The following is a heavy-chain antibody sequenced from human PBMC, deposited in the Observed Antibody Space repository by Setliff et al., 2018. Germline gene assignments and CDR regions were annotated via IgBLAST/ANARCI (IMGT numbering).Heavy chain of an antibody. V-gene: IGHV1-3*01. CDR2: INPGNGNT. J-gene: IGHJ4*02. Sequence: ASVKVSCKASGYTFTDYAMHWVRQAPGQRLEWMGWINPGNGNTKYSQKFQGRVTMTRDTSTSTVYMELSSLRSEDTAVYYCARAPLESGYNYGQGHYFDYWGQGTLVTVSS. D-gene: IGHD5-18*01. CDR3: ARAPLESGYNYGQGHYFDY. CDR1: GYTFTDYA.